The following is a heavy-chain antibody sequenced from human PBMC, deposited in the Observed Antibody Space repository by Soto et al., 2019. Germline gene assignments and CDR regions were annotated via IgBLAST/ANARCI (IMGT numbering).Heavy chain of an antibody. CDR1: GYTFSTSC. CDR2: ISTYNGDT. V-gene: IGHV1-18*01. D-gene: IGHD2-15*01. CDR3: ARAGAAPYYYYGMDV. Sequence: GASVKVSCKASGYTFSTSCMSWLRQAPGQGLEWMGWISTYNGDTNDAPKFQDRVTMTSDTSTSTVYMELRSLRSDDTAVYYCARAGAAPYYYYGMDVWGQGTRVTVSS. J-gene: IGHJ6*02.